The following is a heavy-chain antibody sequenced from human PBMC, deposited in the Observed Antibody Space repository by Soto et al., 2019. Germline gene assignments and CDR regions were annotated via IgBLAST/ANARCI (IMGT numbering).Heavy chain of an antibody. V-gene: IGHV3-21*01. CDR2: ISSSSSYI. J-gene: IGHJ5*02. Sequence: PGGSLRLSCAASGFTFSSYSMNWVRQAPGKGLEWVSSISSSSSYIYYADSVKGRLTISRDNAKNSLYLQMNSLRAEDTAVYYCARSVYSSGWSNWFAPWGQRTLLTVSS. CDR1: GFTFSSYS. CDR3: ARSVYSSGWSNWFAP. D-gene: IGHD6-19*01.